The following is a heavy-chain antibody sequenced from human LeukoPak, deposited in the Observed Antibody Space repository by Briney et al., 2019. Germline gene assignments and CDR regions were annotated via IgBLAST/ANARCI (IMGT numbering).Heavy chain of an antibody. V-gene: IGHV3-30*02. CDR3: AGRMSAALDY. J-gene: IGHJ4*02. D-gene: IGHD2-8*01. CDR1: GFTFSSYG. Sequence: PGGSLRLSCAASGFTFSSYGMHWVRQAPGKGLEWVAFIRYDGSNKYYADSVKGRFTISRDNSKNTLYLQMSSLRAEDTAVYYCAGRMSAALDYWGQGTLVTVSS. CDR2: IRYDGSNK.